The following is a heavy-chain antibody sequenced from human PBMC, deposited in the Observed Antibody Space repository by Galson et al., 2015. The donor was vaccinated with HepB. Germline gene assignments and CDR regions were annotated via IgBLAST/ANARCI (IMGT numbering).Heavy chain of an antibody. J-gene: IGHJ6*03. V-gene: IGHV1-8*01. CDR3: SRRLRAAATYYMDV. D-gene: IGHD6-13*01. Sequence: SVKVSCKASGYTFTSYDINWVRQATGQGLEWMGWMNPNSGNTGYAQKFQGRVTMTRNTSISTAYMELSSLRSEDTAVYYCSRRLRAAATYYMDVWGKGTTVTVSS. CDR1: GYTFTSYD. CDR2: MNPNSGNT.